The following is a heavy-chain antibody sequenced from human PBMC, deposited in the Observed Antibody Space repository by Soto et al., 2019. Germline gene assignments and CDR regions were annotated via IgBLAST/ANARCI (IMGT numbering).Heavy chain of an antibody. Sequence: QVLLVQSGAEVKKPGSSVRVSCKTSGGTFSSFAISWVRLAPGQVLEWMGVIVPMFAEPTYAQEFQCRVSITADESTRTSCMELSRLRSAETAVYYCALSRVMRGNAYYYGMGVWGQGTTVTGSS. V-gene: IGHV1-69*12. CDR2: IVPMFAEP. J-gene: IGHJ6*02. CDR1: GGTFSSFA. CDR3: ALSRVMRGNAYYYGMGV. D-gene: IGHD2-21*01.